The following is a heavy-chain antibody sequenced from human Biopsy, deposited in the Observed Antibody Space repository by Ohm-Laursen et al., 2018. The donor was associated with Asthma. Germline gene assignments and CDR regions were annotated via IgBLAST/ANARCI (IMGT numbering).Heavy chain of an antibody. D-gene: IGHD6-13*01. V-gene: IGHV3-9*01. J-gene: IGHJ4*02. CDR1: GFTFDDYA. Sequence: SLRLSCTASGFTFDDYAMHWVRQAPGKGLEWVSGVSWNSGSIDYADSVKVRFTISRDNAKNSLYLQMNSLRGADTALYYCVKDIRLQLWGFDSWGQGTLVTVSS. CDR3: VKDIRLQLWGFDS. CDR2: VSWNSGSI.